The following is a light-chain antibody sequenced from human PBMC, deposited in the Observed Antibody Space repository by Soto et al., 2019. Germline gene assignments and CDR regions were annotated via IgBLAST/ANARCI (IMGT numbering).Light chain of an antibody. CDR3: TSFTSFSTWV. CDR1: SSDVGGYNW. CDR2: DVS. J-gene: IGLJ3*02. V-gene: IGLV2-14*01. Sequence: QSALTQPASVSGSPGQSITISCTGTSSDVGGYNWISWYQQHPGKAPKLMIYDVSNRPSGVSNRFSGSKSGNTASLTISGLPAEDEADYYCTSFTSFSTWVFGGGTQLTVL.